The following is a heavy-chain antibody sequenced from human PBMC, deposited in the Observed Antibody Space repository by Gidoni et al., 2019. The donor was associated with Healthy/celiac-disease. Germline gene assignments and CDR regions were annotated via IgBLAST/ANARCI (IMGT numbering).Heavy chain of an antibody. D-gene: IGHD2-2*01. CDR3: ARAVVPAATWFDP. V-gene: IGHV4-31*03. CDR1: GGSTSSGGSY. CDR2: RYYSGRT. J-gene: IGHJ5*02. Sequence: QVQLQESGPGLVKPSQTLYRTCTVAGGSTSSGGSYWCWIRQHTGKGLEWIGYRYYSGRTYSNPSLTSRVTISVDTSKNQFSLKLSSVTAAATAVYSCARAVVPAATWFDPWGQGTLVTVSS.